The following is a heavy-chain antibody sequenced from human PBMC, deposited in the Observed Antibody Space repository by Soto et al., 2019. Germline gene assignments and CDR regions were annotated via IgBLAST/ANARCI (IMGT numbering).Heavy chain of an antibody. CDR2: MDPSDSYT. J-gene: IGHJ6*02. CDR3: ASRITIFGVVISMDV. Sequence: GGSLEISFKGPWYIFTRYWISLVREMPGKGLGWMGRMDPSDSYTNNSPSFQGHVTISADKSISTTYLQWRSLKASGTAMYYCASRITIFGVVISMDVWGQGTTVTVYS. V-gene: IGHV5-10-1*01. CDR1: WYIFTRYW. D-gene: IGHD3-3*01.